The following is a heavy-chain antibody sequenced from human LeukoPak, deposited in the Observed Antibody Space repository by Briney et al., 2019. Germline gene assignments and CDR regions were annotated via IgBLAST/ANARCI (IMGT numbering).Heavy chain of an antibody. CDR1: GGSISYYY. CDR2: IYYSGST. J-gene: IGHJ4*02. Sequence: SETLSLTCTVSGGSISYYYWSWIRQPPGKGLEWIGYIYYSGSTNFNPSLKSRVTISLDKSKNQFSLNLTSVTTADTAVYYCARGRDGYSLPSFDYWGQGTLVTVSS. D-gene: IGHD5-24*01. V-gene: IGHV4-59*01. CDR3: ARGRDGYSLPSFDY.